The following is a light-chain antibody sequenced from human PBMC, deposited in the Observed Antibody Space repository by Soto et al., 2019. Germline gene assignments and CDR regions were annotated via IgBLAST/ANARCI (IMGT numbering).Light chain of an antibody. V-gene: IGKV3-20*01. J-gene: IGKJ3*01. CDR2: GAS. CDR3: QQYGSSRLST. CDR1: QSVSSSY. Sequence: EIVLTQSPGTLSLSPGERATLSCRASQSVSSSYLAWYQQKPGQAPRLLIYGASSRATGLPDRFSGSGSGTDFSLIISRLEHEDFAVYYCQQYGSSRLSTFGPGTKVDIK.